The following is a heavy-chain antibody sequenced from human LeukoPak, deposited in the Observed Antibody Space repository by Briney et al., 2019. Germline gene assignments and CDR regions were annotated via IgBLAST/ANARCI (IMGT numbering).Heavy chain of an antibody. CDR1: GFTFSSYA. V-gene: IGHV3-30*04. CDR2: ISYDGSSK. D-gene: IGHD5-12*01. CDR3: ARDRRGYSGYDSAGMDV. J-gene: IGHJ6*04. Sequence: PGRSLRLSCAASGFTFSSYAMHWVRQAPGKGLEWVAVISYDGSSKYYADSVKGRFTISRDNSKNTLYLQMNSLKAEDTAVYYCARDRRGYSGYDSAGMDVWGKGTTVTVSS.